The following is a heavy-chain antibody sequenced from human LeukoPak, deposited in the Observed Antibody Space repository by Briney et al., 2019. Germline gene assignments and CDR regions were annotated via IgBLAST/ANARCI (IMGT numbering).Heavy chain of an antibody. D-gene: IGHD5-12*01. Sequence: ASVKVSCKASGCTFTTYGISWVRQAPGQGLEWMGWISAYNGNTNYAQKLQGRVTMTTDTSTSTAYMELRSLRSDDTAVYYCARRGGLLFPYFYYMDVWGKGTTVTVSS. V-gene: IGHV1-18*01. CDR2: ISAYNGNT. J-gene: IGHJ6*03. CDR1: GCTFTTYG. CDR3: ARRGGLLFPYFYYMDV.